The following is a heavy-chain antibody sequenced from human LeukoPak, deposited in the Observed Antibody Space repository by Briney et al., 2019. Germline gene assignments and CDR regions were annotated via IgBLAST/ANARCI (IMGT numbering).Heavy chain of an antibody. CDR1: GGSISSGDYY. CDR2: IYYSGST. Sequence: SETLSLTCTVSGGSISSGDYYWSWIRQPPGKGLEWIGYIYYSGSTYYNPSLKSRVTISVDTPKNQFSLKLSSVTAADTAVYYCARGLAPGYSSSWGPDYWGQGTLVTVSS. CDR3: ARGLAPGYSSSWGPDY. D-gene: IGHD6-19*01. V-gene: IGHV4-30-4*01. J-gene: IGHJ4*02.